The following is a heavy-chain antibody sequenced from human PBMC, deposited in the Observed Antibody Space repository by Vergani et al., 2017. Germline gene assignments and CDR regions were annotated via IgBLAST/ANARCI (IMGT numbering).Heavy chain of an antibody. CDR1: GFTFSSYA. CDR2: ISGSGGST. CDR3: SKDHPDYGDYVLGSTLDY. D-gene: IGHD4-17*01. V-gene: IGHV3-23*01. J-gene: IGHJ4*02. Sequence: EVQLLESGGGLVQPGGSLRLSCAASGFTFSSYAMSWVRQAPGKGLEWGSVISGSGGSTYYADSVKGRFTISRDNSKNTLYLQRNSRRAEVTAVYYCSKDHPDYGDYVLGSTLDYWGQGTLVTVSS.